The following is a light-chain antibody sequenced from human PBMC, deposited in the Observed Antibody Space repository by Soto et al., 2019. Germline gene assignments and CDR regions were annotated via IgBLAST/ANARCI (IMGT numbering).Light chain of an antibody. V-gene: IGKV3-20*01. Sequence: EVVLTQSPATLSLSPGERATLSCRASQTIRSNFLTWYQQKPGQAPRLLIYTASTRAAGIPVRFSGSGSGTDFTLTISRLETEDFAVYYCQHYDSSSGHTFGQGTKLQIK. CDR3: QHYDSSSGHT. CDR2: TAS. J-gene: IGKJ2*01. CDR1: QTIRSNF.